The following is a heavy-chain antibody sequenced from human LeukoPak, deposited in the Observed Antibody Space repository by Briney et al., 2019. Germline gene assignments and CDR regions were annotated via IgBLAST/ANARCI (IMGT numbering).Heavy chain of an antibody. Sequence: ASVKVSCKASGYTFTGYYMHWVRQAPGQELEWMGWINPNSGGTNYAQKFQGRVTMTRDTSISTAYMELSRLRSDDTAVYYCARDLIAAEVYDPWGQGTLVTVSS. CDR2: INPNSGGT. CDR3: ARDLIAAEVYDP. CDR1: GYTFTGYY. J-gene: IGHJ5*02. D-gene: IGHD6-13*01. V-gene: IGHV1-2*02.